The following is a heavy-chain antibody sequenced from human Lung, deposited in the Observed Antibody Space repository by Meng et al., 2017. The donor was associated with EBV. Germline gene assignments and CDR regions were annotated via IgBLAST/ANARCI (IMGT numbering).Heavy chain of an antibody. J-gene: IGHJ4*02. V-gene: IGHV3-11*01. D-gene: IGHD2-2*01. CDR2: ISSRATSI. CDR3: ARNAGRLDY. CDR1: GFTFSAYY. Sequence: QVQLVESGGGLVKPGGALRLSCAASGFTFSAYYMTWIRQAPGKGLEWVSHISSRATSIDYADSVKGRFTISRDNANNSLFLQMNSLRAEDTAVYYCARNAGRLDYWGQGILVTVSS.